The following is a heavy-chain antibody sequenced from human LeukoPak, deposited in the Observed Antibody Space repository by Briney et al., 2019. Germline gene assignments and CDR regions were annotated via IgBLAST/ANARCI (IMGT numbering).Heavy chain of an antibody. CDR3: ARVSSNSRGDYFDY. CDR1: GYTFTSYG. CDR2: IIPILGIA. J-gene: IGHJ4*02. V-gene: IGHV1-69*04. Sequence: ASVKVSCKASGYTFTSYGISWVRQAPGQGLEWMGRIIPILGIANYAQKFQGRVTITADKSTSTAHMELSSLRSEDTAVYYCARVSSNSRGDYFDYWGQGTLVTVSS. D-gene: IGHD4-23*01.